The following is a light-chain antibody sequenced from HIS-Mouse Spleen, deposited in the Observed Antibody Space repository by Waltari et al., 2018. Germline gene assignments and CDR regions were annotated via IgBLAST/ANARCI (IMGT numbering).Light chain of an antibody. CDR3: CSYAGSYTDV. CDR2: DVS. J-gene: IGLJ1*01. Sequence: WYQQHPGKAPKLMIYDVSKRPSGVPDRFSGSKSGNTASLTISGLQAEDEADYYCCSYAGSYTDVFGTGTKVTVL. V-gene: IGLV2-11*01.